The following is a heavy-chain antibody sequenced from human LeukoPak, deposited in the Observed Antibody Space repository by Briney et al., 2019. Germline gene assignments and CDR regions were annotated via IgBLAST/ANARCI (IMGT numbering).Heavy chain of an antibody. V-gene: IGHV4-30-4*08. Sequence: PSQTLSLTCTVSGGSISSGGYYWSWIRQPPGKGLEWIGYIYYSGSTNYSPSLKSRVTISVDTSKNQFSLKLSSVTAADTAVYYCARHQSSVDGYNLMDVWGQGTTVTVSS. CDR3: ARHQSSVDGYNLMDV. CDR2: IYYSGST. J-gene: IGHJ6*02. D-gene: IGHD5-24*01. CDR1: GGSISSGGYY.